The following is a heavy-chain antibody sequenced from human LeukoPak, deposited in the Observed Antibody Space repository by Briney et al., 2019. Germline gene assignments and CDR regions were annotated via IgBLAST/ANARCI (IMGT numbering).Heavy chain of an antibody. CDR1: GGSISSGGYY. V-gene: IGHV4-31*03. CDR2: IYYSGST. J-gene: IGHJ4*02. CDR3: ASSTTVTKGGDY. Sequence: SETLSLTCTISGGSISSGGYYWSWIRQHPGKGLEWIGYIYYSGSTYYNPSLKSRVTISVDTSKNQFSLKLSSVTAADTAVYYCASSTTVTKGGDYWGQGTLVTVSS. D-gene: IGHD4-11*01.